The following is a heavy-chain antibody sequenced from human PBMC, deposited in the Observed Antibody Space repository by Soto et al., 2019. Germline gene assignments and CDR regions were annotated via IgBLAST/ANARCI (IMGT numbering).Heavy chain of an antibody. CDR3: ARARGVAATRAFDY. V-gene: IGHV4-30-2*01. CDR2: IYHSGST. CDR1: GGSISSGGYS. D-gene: IGHD2-15*01. Sequence: QLQLQESGSGLVKPSQTLSLTCAVSGGSISSGGYSWSWIRQPPGKGLEWIGYIYHSGSTYYNPSPKSRVTISVDRSKNQFSLKLSSVTAADTAVYYCARARGVAATRAFDYWGQGTLVTVSS. J-gene: IGHJ4*02.